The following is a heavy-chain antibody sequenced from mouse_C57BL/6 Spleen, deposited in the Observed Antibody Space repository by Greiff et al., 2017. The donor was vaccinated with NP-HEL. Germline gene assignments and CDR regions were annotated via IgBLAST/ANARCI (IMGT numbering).Heavy chain of an antibody. Sequence: VQLVESGPGLVQPSQSLSITCTVSGFSLTSYGVHWVRQSPGKGLEWLGVIWSGGSTDYNAAFISRLSISKDNSKSQVFFKMNSLQADDTAIYCCARGGDDGGFAYWGQGTLVTVSA. D-gene: IGHD2-12*01. V-gene: IGHV2-2*01. CDR2: IWSGGST. CDR3: ARGGDDGGFAY. CDR1: GFSLTSYG. J-gene: IGHJ3*01.